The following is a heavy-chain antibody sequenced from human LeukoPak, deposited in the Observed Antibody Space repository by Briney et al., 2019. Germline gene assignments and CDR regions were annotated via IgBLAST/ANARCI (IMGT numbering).Heavy chain of an antibody. D-gene: IGHD3-22*01. CDR2: IYYSGST. CDR3: ARDRGSTYYYDSSGYYSDY. Sequence: SETLSLTCTVSGGSISSSSYYWGWIRQPPGKGLEWIGSIYYSGSTYYNPSLKSRVTISVDTSKNQFSLKLSSVTAADTAVYYCARDRGSTYYYDSSGYYSDYWGQGTLVTVSS. V-gene: IGHV4-39*07. CDR1: GGSISSSSYY. J-gene: IGHJ4*02.